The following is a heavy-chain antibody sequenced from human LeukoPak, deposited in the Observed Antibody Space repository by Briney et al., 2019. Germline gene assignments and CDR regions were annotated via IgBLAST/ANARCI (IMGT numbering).Heavy chain of an antibody. CDR2: IYYSGST. CDR3: ARGRVSSSTWYSTYYYSFYMDV. J-gene: IGHJ6*03. CDR1: GGSLSTSY. Sequence: SETLSLTCTVSGGSLSTSYWSWLRQSPRKGLEWIGYIYYSGSTNYNPSLKSRVTISVDTSMNQFSLKLSSVTAADTAVYFCARGRVSSSTWYSTYYYSFYMDVWGKGTTVTVSS. V-gene: IGHV4-59*01. D-gene: IGHD1-1*01.